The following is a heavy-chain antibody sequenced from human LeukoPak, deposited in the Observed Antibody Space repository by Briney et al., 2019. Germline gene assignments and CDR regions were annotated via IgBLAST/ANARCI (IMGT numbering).Heavy chain of an antibody. V-gene: IGHV3-23*01. CDR1: GFIFSNYA. D-gene: IGHD1-14*01. CDR3: TKGGTASGTLTFDY. J-gene: IGHJ4*02. Sequence: GGSLRLSCAASGFIFSNYALSWVRQAPGKGLEWVSALSNSGGSTYYADSVKGRFTISRDNSMNTMYLQMNSLRAEDTAVYYCTKGGTASGTLTFDYWGQGTLVTVSS. CDR2: LSNSGGST.